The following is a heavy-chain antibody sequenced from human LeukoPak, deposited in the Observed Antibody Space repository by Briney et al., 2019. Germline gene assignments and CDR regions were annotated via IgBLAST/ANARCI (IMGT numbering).Heavy chain of an antibody. CDR2: IYYSGST. V-gene: IGHV4-39*01. D-gene: IGHD2-15*01. CDR3: ARQLGYCSGGSCSFYFDH. Sequence: PSETLSLTCTVSGGSITSSNYYWGWLRQPPGKGLEWIASIYYSGSTYYSPSLKSRVTISVDTSKNQFSLKLSSVTAADTAVYYCARQLGYCSGGSCSFYFDHWGQGTLVTVSS. J-gene: IGHJ4*02. CDR1: GGSITSSNYY.